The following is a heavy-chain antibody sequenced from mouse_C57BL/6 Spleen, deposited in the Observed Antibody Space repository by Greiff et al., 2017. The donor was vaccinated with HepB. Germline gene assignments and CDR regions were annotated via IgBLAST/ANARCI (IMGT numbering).Heavy chain of an antibody. D-gene: IGHD1-1*01. V-gene: IGHV1-26*01. CDR3: ARRGNYYGSSPWSAY. CDR1: GYTFTDYY. J-gene: IGHJ3*01. Sequence: VQLQQSGPELVKPGASVKISCKASGYTFTDYYMNWVKQSHGKSLEWIGDINPNNGGTSYNQKFKGKATLTVDKSSSTAYMELRSLTSEDSAVYYCARRGNYYGSSPWSAYWGQGTLVTVSA. CDR2: INPNNGGT.